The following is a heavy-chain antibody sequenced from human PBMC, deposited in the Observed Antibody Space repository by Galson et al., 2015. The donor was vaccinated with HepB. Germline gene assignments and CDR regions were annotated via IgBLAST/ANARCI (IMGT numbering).Heavy chain of an antibody. Sequence: SLRLSCAASGFTFSSYSMNWVRQAPGKGLEWVSAISASGGTTYYADSVKGRFTISRDNPKNTLYLRMNSLRADDSAVYYCAREAGYCSSSRCSLGDAFDIWGQGTMVTVSS. CDR3: AREAGYCSSSRCSLGDAFDI. J-gene: IGHJ3*02. CDR1: GFTFSSYS. D-gene: IGHD2-2*01. CDR2: ISASGGTT. V-gene: IGHV3-23*01.